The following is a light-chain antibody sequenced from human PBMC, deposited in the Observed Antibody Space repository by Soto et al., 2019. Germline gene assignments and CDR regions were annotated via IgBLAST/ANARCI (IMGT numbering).Light chain of an antibody. CDR3: QQFGSSIPHT. V-gene: IGKV3-20*01. J-gene: IGKJ2*01. Sequence: EIVMTQSPAILSVSPGEAATLSCRASQSVSSYLAWYQQKPGQAPRLLIYDASNRATGIPARFSGSGSGTDFTLTISRLEPEDFGVYYCQQFGSSIPHTFGQGTKVDIK. CDR1: QSVSSY. CDR2: DAS.